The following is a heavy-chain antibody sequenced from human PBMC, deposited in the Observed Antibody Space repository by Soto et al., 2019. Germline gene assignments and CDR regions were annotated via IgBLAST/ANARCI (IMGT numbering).Heavy chain of an antibody. V-gene: IGHV4-59*01. Sequence: SETLSLTCTVSGGSISSYYWSWIRQPPGKGLEWIGYIYYSGSTNYNPSLKSRVTISVDTSKNQFSLKLSSVTAADTAVYYCARLMKVGELSYYYYYYYMDVWGKGTTVTVSS. CDR3: ARLMKVGELSYYYYYYYMDV. D-gene: IGHD3-16*02. CDR2: IYYSGST. CDR1: GGSISSYY. J-gene: IGHJ6*03.